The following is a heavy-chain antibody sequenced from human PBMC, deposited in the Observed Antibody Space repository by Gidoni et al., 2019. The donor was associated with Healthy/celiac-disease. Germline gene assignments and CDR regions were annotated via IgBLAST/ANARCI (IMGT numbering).Heavy chain of an antibody. V-gene: IGHV1-8*01. Sequence: QVQLVQSGAEVKKPGASVKVSCKASGYTFPSYYIHWVRQATGQGLEWMGWMNPNSGNTGYAQKFQGRVTMTRNTSISTAYMELSSLRSEDTAVYYCARVVELVLDYFDYWGQGTLVTVSS. CDR1: GYTFPSYY. D-gene: IGHD6-13*01. CDR2: MNPNSGNT. CDR3: ARVVELVLDYFDY. J-gene: IGHJ4*02.